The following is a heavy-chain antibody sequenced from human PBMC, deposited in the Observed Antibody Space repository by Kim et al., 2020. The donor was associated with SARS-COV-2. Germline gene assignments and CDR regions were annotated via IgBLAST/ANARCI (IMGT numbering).Heavy chain of an antibody. Sequence: SETLSLTCTVSGGSIRSPNYYWGWIRQPPGKGLEWIGTIFYSGTTYYNPSLRSRITMTVDTSKNQFTLKLRSVTAADTAVYYCALQPYKYHSMSYSSPFASWGQGPLVTVSS. D-gene: IGHD3-16*01. V-gene: IGHV4-39*01. CDR2: IFYSGTT. CDR1: GGSIRSPNYY. J-gene: IGHJ4*02. CDR3: ALQPYKYHSMSYSSPFAS.